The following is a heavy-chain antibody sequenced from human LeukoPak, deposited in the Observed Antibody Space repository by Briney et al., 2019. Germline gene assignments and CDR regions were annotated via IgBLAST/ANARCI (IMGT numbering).Heavy chain of an antibody. Sequence: SETLSLTCAVYGGSFSGYYWSWIRQPPGKGLEWIGEINHSGSTNYNPSLKSRVTISVDTSKNQFSLKLSSVTAADTAVYYCARGYPIAARYYYYYCGMDVWGQGTTVTVSS. J-gene: IGHJ6*02. CDR1: GGSFSGYY. D-gene: IGHD6-6*01. CDR2: INHSGST. CDR3: ARGYPIAARYYYYYCGMDV. V-gene: IGHV4-34*01.